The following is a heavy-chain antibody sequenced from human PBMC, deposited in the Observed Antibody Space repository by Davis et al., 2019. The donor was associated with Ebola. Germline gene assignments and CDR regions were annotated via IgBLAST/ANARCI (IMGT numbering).Heavy chain of an antibody. V-gene: IGHV3-74*01. CDR3: AKDARGGYYYADF. J-gene: IGHJ4*02. Sequence: GESLKISCAASGFIFSNSWMSWVRQRPGEGLVWVSHINRDGTTTNYADSVKGRFTIFRDNSKTTVDLQMNSLRPEDTALYYCAKDARGGYYYADFWGQGTLVTVSS. CDR2: INRDGTTT. CDR1: GFIFSNSW. D-gene: IGHD3-22*01.